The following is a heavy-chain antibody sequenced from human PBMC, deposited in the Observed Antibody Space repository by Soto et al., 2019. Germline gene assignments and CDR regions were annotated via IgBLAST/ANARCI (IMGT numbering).Heavy chain of an antibody. J-gene: IGHJ4*02. V-gene: IGHV3-11*06. CDR2: ISSSSSYT. CDR1: VFTFSDYY. CDR3: ARDLKRGSYVEY. Sequence: PVGSLRLSCASSVFTFSDYYMSCIRQAPGKWLEWVSYISSSSSYTNYADSVKGRFTISRDNAKNSLYLQMNSLRAEDTAVYYCARDLKRGSYVEYLGQGTLVIVSS. D-gene: IGHD1-26*01.